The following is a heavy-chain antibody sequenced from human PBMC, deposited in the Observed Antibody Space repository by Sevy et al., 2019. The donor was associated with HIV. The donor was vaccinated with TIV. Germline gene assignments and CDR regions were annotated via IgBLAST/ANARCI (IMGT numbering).Heavy chain of an antibody. CDR2: IKQDESET. CDR3: ARGRDYGARTDWFDP. Sequence: GGSLRLACAASGFTFNRHWMGWVRQAPGKALEWVANIKQDESETYVDSVKGRFTISRDNAKNSVYLQMNSLRAEDTAVYYCARGRDYGARTDWFDPWGQGTLVTVSS. D-gene: IGHD3-10*01. CDR1: GFTFNRHW. J-gene: IGHJ5*02. V-gene: IGHV3-7*03.